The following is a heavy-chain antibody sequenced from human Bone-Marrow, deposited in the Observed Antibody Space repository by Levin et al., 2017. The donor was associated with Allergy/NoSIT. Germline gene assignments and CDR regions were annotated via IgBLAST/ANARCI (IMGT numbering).Heavy chain of an antibody. J-gene: IGHJ6*02. D-gene: IGHD3-10*01. CDR2: ISFDGSTE. V-gene: IGHV3-30*04. CDR3: ARGIWFGEFPYYYYYGMDV. CDR1: GFTFNRFI. Sequence: GGSLRLSCAASGFTFNRFILYWVRQSPGKGLEWVALISFDGSTEYHAESVKGRFTISRDNFNNTLFLQMNSLRSEDTAVYYCARGIWFGEFPYYYYYGMDVWGQGTTVTVSS.